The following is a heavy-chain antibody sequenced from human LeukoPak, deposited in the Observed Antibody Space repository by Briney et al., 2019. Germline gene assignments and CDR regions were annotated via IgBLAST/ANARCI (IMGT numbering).Heavy chain of an antibody. D-gene: IGHD6-19*01. Sequence: ASVKVSCKASGYTLTELSMHWVRQAPGQGLEWMGIINPSGGSTSYAQKFQGRVTMTRDTSTSTVYMELSSLRSEDTAVYYCSLTVAESSVDYWGQGTLVTVSS. CDR2: INPSGGST. CDR1: GYTLTELS. J-gene: IGHJ4*02. V-gene: IGHV1-46*03. CDR3: SLTVAESSVDY.